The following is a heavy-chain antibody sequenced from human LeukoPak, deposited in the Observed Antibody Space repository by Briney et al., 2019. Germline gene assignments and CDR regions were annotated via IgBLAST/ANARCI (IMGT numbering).Heavy chain of an antibody. CDR1: GGTFSSYA. J-gene: IGHJ4*02. CDR2: IIPIFGTA. D-gene: IGHD2-15*01. V-gene: IGHV1-69*05. Sequence: SVKVSCKASGGTFSSYAISWVRQAPGQGLEWMGRIIPIFGTANYAQKFQGRVTITTDESTSTAYMELSSLRSEDTAVYCCARHGDGGPKSYYFDYWGQGTLVTVSS. CDR3: ARHGDGGPKSYYFDY.